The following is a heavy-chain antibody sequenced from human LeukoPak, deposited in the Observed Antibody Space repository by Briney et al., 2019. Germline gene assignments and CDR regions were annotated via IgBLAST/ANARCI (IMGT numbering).Heavy chain of an antibody. J-gene: IGHJ4*02. Sequence: SVKVSCKASGGTFSSYAISWVRQAPRQGLEWMGGIIPIFGTANYAQKFQGRVTITADESTSTAYMELSSLRSEDTAVYYCAREGHIGCSSTSCYVDYWGQGTLVTVSS. CDR3: AREGHIGCSSTSCYVDY. CDR1: GGTFSSYA. CDR2: IIPIFGTA. D-gene: IGHD2-2*01. V-gene: IGHV1-69*13.